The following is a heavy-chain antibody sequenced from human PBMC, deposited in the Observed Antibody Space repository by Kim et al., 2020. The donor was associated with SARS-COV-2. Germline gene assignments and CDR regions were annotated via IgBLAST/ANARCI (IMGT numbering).Heavy chain of an antibody. Sequence: GGSLRLSCAASGFTFSSYGMHWVRQAPGKGLEWVAVISYDGSNKYYADSVKGRFTISRDNSKNTLYLQMNSLRAEDTAVYYCANKGGAYWGQGTLVTVSS. J-gene: IGHJ4*02. CDR1: GFTFSSYG. CDR3: ANKGGAY. V-gene: IGHV3-30*18. CDR2: ISYDGSNK. D-gene: IGHD3-16*01.